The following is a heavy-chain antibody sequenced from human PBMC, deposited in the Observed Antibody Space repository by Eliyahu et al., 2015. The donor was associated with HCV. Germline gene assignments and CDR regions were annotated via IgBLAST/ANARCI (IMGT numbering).Heavy chain of an antibody. Sequence: GGPFSAYSWSWIRQPPGEGLEWVGEITHSGSTNFNPSLKGRVSISMDRSKNQFSLMLKSVSAADTAVYFCAVVPAAVGSFYNWFDPWGQGTLVIVSS. CDR1: GGPFSAYS. V-gene: IGHV4-34*01. CDR2: ITHSGST. J-gene: IGHJ5*02. D-gene: IGHD2-2*01. CDR3: AVVPAAVGSFYNWFDP.